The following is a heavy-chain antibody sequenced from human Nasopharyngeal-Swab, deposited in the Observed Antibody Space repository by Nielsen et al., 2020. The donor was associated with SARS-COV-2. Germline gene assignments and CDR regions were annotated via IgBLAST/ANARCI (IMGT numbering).Heavy chain of an antibody. CDR3: VRSSSWYYFDY. CDR2: IYYNGNT. V-gene: IGHV4-39*01. D-gene: IGHD6-13*01. CDR1: GDSIAYSTFY. J-gene: IGHJ4*02. Sequence: SETLSLTCTVSGDSIAYSTFYWGWIRQPPGKGLEWIGNIYYNGNTSQNPSLKSRLTISVDKSKNQFSLQLSSVTAADTAVYYCVRSSSWYYFDYWAQGTQVTISS.